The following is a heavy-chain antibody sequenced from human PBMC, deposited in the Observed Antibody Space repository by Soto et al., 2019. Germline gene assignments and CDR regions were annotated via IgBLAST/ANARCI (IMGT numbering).Heavy chain of an antibody. V-gene: IGHV4-39*07. CDR2: IYYSGST. CDR1: GGSISSSSYY. CDR3: ARAVARYWYDP. J-gene: IGHJ5*02. Sequence: SETLSLTCTVSGGSISSSSYYWGWIRQPPGKGLEWIGRIYYSGSTYYNPSLKSRVTISVDTSKAQFSLKLSSVTAADTAVYYCARAVARYWYDPWGPRTPVTGS. D-gene: IGHD5-12*01.